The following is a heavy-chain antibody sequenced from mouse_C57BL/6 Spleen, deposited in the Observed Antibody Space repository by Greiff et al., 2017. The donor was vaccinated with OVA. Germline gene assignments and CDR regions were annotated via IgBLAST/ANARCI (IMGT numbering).Heavy chain of an antibody. CDR1: GFTFSSYG. J-gene: IGHJ4*01. Sequence: EVKVVASGGDLVKPGGSLKLSCAASGFTFSSYGMSWVRQTPDKRLEWVATISSGGSYTYYPDSVKGRFTITRDNAKNTLYLQMSSLKSEDTAMYYCARHGNYAMDYWGQGTSVTVSS. CDR2: ISSGGSYT. D-gene: IGHD1-1*02. CDR3: ARHGNYAMDY. V-gene: IGHV5-6*01.